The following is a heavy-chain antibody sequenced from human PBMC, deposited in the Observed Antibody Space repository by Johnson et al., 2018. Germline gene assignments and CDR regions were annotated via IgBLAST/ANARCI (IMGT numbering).Heavy chain of an antibody. Sequence: ESGPVLVKXTETXTLXCTVSGFSLSNARMGVSWIRQPPGKALEWLAHIFSNDEKSYSTSLKSRLTISKDTSKSQVVLTMTNMDPVDTATYYCARILGYYDSSGYYYTAFDIWGQGTMVTVSS. D-gene: IGHD3-22*01. CDR3: ARILGYYDSSGYYYTAFDI. CDR2: IFSNDEK. V-gene: IGHV2-26*01. CDR1: GFSLSNARMG. J-gene: IGHJ3*02.